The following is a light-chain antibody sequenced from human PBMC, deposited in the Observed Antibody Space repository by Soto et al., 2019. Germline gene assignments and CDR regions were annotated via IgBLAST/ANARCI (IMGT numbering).Light chain of an antibody. V-gene: IGKV3-20*01. CDR3: QQYDNSPWT. CDR2: GAF. Sequence: EIVLTQSPGTLSLSPGERATLSCRASKSLTGTYLAWYQQKPGQAPRLLIYGAFNRATGIPDRFSGGGSGTYFILTISRLEPEDFAVYYCQQYDNSPWTFGQGTRVEI. J-gene: IGKJ1*01. CDR1: KSLTGTY.